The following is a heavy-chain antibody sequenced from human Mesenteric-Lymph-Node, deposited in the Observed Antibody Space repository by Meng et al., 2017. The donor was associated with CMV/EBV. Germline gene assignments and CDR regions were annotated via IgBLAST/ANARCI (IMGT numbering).Heavy chain of an antibody. V-gene: IGHV4-31*02. CDR2: IYYSEST. CDR1: SISSGGYY. CDR3: ARVHYSYCNGGSCYYFDY. J-gene: IGHJ4*02. D-gene: IGHD2-15*01. Sequence: SISSGGYYWSWIRQHPGKGLEWIGYIYYSESTYSNPSLKSRVTISVATSKNQFSLKLSSVTAADTAVYYCARVHYSYCNGGSCYYFDYWGQGTLVTVSS.